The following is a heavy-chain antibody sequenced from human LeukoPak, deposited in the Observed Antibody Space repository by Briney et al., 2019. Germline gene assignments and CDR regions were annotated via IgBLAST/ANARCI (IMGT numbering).Heavy chain of an antibody. J-gene: IGHJ4*02. CDR2: INAGNGNT. Sequence: ASVKVSCKASGYTFTSYAMRWVRQAPGQRLEWMGWINAGNGNTKYSQKFQGRVTITRDTSASTAYMELSSLRSEDTAVYYCARGPYSSGPTPFDYWGQGTLVTVSS. V-gene: IGHV1-3*01. D-gene: IGHD6-19*01. CDR3: ARGPYSSGPTPFDY. CDR1: GYTFTSYA.